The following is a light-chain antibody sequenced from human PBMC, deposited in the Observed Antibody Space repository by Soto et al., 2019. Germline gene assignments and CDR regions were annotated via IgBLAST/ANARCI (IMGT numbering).Light chain of an antibody. CDR3: QKYNSAPQT. Sequence: EIVMTQSPSTLSVSPGERVTLSCRASQSVSSNLAWYQQEPGQAPSLLIYGASTRATDTPARFSGSGSGTDFTLTISSLQPEDVATYYCQKYNSAPQTFGQGTKVDI. CDR2: GAS. J-gene: IGKJ1*01. V-gene: IGKV3-15*01. CDR1: QSVSSN.